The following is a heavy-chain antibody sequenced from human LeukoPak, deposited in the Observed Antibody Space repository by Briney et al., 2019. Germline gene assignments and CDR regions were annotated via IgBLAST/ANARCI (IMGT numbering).Heavy chain of an antibody. CDR3: ARHVGPYYYGMDV. D-gene: IGHD1-26*01. CDR1: GGSISSYY. J-gene: IGHJ6*02. V-gene: IGHV4-59*08. Sequence: SETLSLTCTVSGGSISSYYRSWIRQPPGKGLEWIGNINYSGSTNYNPSLKSRVTISIDTSKNQFSLKLSSVTAADTAVYYCARHVGPYYYGMDVWGQGTTVTVSS. CDR2: INYSGST.